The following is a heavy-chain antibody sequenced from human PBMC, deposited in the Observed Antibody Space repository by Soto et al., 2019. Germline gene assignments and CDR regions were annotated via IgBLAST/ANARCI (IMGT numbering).Heavy chain of an antibody. CDR3: ARDRNYPRDQFDN. Sequence: LRLSCAASGFTFTRYSMNWVRQAPGKGLEWVSSISSTTNYIYYGDSVRGRFTISRDNSKNTVYVQMNSLRAEDTAIYYCARDRNYPRDQFDNWGQGILVTVSS. J-gene: IGHJ4*02. CDR2: ISSTTNYI. D-gene: IGHD1-7*01. V-gene: IGHV3-21*04. CDR1: GFTFTRYS.